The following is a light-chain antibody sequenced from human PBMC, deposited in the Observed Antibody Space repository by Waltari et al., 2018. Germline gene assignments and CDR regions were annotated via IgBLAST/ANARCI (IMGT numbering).Light chain of an antibody. CDR3: QQYDNWPPRYT. V-gene: IGKV3-15*01. CDR2: GAS. CDR1: HSVTSN. Sequence: EIVMTQSPATMSVSPGESSTLSCRASHSVTSNLAWYQNKPGQAPRLLIYGASTRATGVPARFSGSGSGTEFTLTISSLQSEDFAVYYCQQYDNWPPRYTFGQGTKLEIK. J-gene: IGKJ2*01.